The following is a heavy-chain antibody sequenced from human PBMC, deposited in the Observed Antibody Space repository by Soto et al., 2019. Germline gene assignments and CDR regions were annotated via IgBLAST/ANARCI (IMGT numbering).Heavy chain of an antibody. CDR3: ARAWYYYDSSGYYYYYYGMDV. J-gene: IGHJ6*02. V-gene: IGHV3-21*01. CDR1: GFTFSSYS. CDR2: ISSSSSYI. Sequence: LRLSCAASGFTFSSYSMNWVRQAPGKGLEWVSSISSSSSYIYYADSVKGRFTISRDNAKNSLYLQMNSLRAEDTAVYYCARAWYYYDSSGYYYYYYGMDVWGQGTTVTVSS. D-gene: IGHD3-22*01.